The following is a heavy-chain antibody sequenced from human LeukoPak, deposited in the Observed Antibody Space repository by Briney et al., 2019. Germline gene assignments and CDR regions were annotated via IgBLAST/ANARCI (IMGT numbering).Heavy chain of an antibody. CDR2: INHSGST. CDR3: ARGTTTPKRAIDP. J-gene: IGHJ5*02. D-gene: IGHD1-1*01. CDR1: GGSFSGYY. V-gene: IGHV4-34*01. Sequence: NPSETLSLTCAVYGGSFSGYYWSWIRQPPGKGLEWIGEINHSGSTNYNPSLKSRVTISVDTSKNQFSLKLSSVTAADTAVYYCARGTTTPKRAIDPWGQGTLVTVSS.